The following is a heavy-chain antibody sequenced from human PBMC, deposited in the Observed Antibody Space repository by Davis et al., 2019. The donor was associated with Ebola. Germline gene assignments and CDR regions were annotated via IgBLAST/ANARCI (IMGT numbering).Heavy chain of an antibody. J-gene: IGHJ6*02. V-gene: IGHV1-18*01. D-gene: IGHD3-9*01. CDR2: ISAYNGNT. Sequence: ASVKVSCKASGYSFTSYGISWVRQAPGQGLEWMGWISAYNGNTNYAQKLQDRVTMTRDTSISTAYMELSRLRSDDTAVYYCAAGVLSTYYYGMDVWGQGTTVTVSS. CDR1: GYSFTSYG. CDR3: AAGVLSTYYYGMDV.